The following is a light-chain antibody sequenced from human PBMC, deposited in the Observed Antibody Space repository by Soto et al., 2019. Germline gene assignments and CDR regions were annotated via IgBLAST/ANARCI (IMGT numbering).Light chain of an antibody. V-gene: IGLV2-14*01. CDR1: SSDIGTFNY. CDR3: SSHITYKTRV. Sequence: QSALTQPASVSGSPGQSIAISCTGTSSDIGTFNYVSWYQQHPGKAPKLMIHEVSNRPSGVSDRFSGSKSGNTASLTISGLQADDEADYYCSSHITYKTRVFGTGPKVTVL. CDR2: EVS. J-gene: IGLJ1*01.